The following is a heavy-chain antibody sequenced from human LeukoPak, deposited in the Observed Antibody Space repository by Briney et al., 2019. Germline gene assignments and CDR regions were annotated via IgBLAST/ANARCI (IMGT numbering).Heavy chain of an antibody. CDR3: ARSPYTSGWYGVGY. CDR1: GFTLSSFW. D-gene: IGHD6-19*01. CDR2: IKQDGSEK. Sequence: PGGSLRLSCAASGFTLSSFWMSWVRQAQGKGLEWVANIKQDGSEKYVDSVKGRFTISRDNAKNSLYLQLNSLRAEGTAVYYCARSPYTSGWYGVGYWGQGTLVTVSS. V-gene: IGHV3-7*01. J-gene: IGHJ4*02.